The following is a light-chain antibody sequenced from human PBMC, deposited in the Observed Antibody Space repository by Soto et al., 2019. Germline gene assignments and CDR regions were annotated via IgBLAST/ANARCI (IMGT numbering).Light chain of an antibody. V-gene: IGLV2-14*03. CDR1: SFNN. CDR3: SSYSITTSLYV. Sequence: QSALTQPASVSGSLGQSITISCTGTSFNNVSWYQQHPGKAPKLIISDVSHRPSGVSHRFSGSQSADTAALTVSGLQPDDEADYFCSSYSITTSLYVFGTGTNVTVL. CDR2: DVS. J-gene: IGLJ1*01.